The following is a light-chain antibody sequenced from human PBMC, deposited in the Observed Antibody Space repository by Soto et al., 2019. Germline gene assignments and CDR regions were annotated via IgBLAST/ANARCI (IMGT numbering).Light chain of an antibody. J-gene: IGKJ5*01. V-gene: IGKV3-15*01. Sequence: EIVMTQSPATLSVSPGERATLSCRASQSVYNNLAWYQQKPGQAPRLLIYGASTRATGIPARFSGSGSGTEFTLTISRLEPEDFAVYYCQHYGSSHSNTFGQGTRLEIK. CDR1: QSVYNN. CDR3: QHYGSSHSNT. CDR2: GAS.